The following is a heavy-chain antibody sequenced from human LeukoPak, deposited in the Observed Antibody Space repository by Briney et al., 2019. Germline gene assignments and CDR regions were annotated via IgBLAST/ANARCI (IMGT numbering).Heavy chain of an antibody. CDR3: ARAYYGDCDY. CDR2: IDWDDDK. V-gene: IGHV2-70*11. J-gene: IGHJ4*02. D-gene: IGHD4-17*01. CDR1: GFSLSTSGMC. Sequence: SGPTLVNPTQTLTLTCTFSGFSLSTSGMCVNWIRQPPGKALEWLARIDWDDDKYYTTSLKTRLTVSKDTSKNQVVLTMTNMDPVDTATYYCARAYYGDCDYWGQGTLVTVSS.